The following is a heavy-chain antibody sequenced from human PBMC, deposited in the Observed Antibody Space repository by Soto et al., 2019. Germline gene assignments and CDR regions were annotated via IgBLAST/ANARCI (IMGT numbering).Heavy chain of an antibody. J-gene: IGHJ5*02. CDR1: GGSFSGYY. Sequence: QVQLQQWGAGLLKPSETLSLTCAVYGGSFSGYYWSWIRQPPGKGLECIGEIKHSGSTNYNPSLKSRVTISVDTSKNQFALKLSSVTAAYTAVYYCARAGWFGESDSNWFDPWGQGTLVTVSS. V-gene: IGHV4-34*01. D-gene: IGHD3-10*01. CDR3: ARAGWFGESDSNWFDP. CDR2: IKHSGST.